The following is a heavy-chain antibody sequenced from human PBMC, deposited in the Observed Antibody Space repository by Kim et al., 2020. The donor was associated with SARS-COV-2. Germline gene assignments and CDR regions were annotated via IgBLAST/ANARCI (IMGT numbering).Heavy chain of an antibody. Sequence: GGSLRLSCAASGFTFSSYAMSWVRQAPGKGLEWVSAISGSGGSTYYADSVKGRFTISRDNSKNTLYLQMNSLRAEDTAVYYCAKDISQYSSSSGGVGDYCGQGTLVTVSS. CDR3: AKDISQYSSSSGGVGDY. CDR2: ISGSGGST. V-gene: IGHV3-23*01. D-gene: IGHD6-6*01. J-gene: IGHJ4*02. CDR1: GFTFSSYA.